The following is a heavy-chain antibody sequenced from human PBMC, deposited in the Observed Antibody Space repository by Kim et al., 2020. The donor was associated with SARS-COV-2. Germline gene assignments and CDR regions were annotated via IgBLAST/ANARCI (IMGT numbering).Heavy chain of an antibody. V-gene: IGHV3-48*02. Sequence: YGDPVKGRFTISRDNAKSSLYLEMSSLRDEDTAVYYCARERNDYTNSYHYWGQGTLVTVSP. D-gene: IGHD4-4*01. CDR3: ARERNDYTNSYHY. J-gene: IGHJ4*02.